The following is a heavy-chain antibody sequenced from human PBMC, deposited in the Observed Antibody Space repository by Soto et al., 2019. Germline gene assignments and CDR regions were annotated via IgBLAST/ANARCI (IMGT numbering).Heavy chain of an antibody. D-gene: IGHD3-22*01. CDR3: AKQMAPENYYDSSGYSSRYYYYYGMDV. CDR2: ISWNSGSI. Sequence: EVQLVESGGGLVQPGRSLRLSCAASGFTFDDYAMHWVRQAPGKGLEWVSGISWNSGSIGYADSVKGRFTISRDNAKNSLYLQMNSLRAEDTALYYCAKQMAPENYYDSSGYSSRYYYYYGMDVWGQGTTVTVSS. J-gene: IGHJ6*02. CDR1: GFTFDDYA. V-gene: IGHV3-9*01.